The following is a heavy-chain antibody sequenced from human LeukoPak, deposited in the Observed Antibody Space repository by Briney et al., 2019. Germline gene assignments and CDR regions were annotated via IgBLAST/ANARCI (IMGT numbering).Heavy chain of an antibody. CDR2: IYYSGST. CDR3: ARARGSSGYYTGFDY. CDR1: GGSISSGDYY. D-gene: IGHD3-22*01. J-gene: IGHJ4*02. V-gene: IGHV4-30-4*01. Sequence: SETLSLTCTVSGGSISSGDYYWSWIRQPPGKGLEWIGYIYYSGSTYYNPSLKSRLTISVDTSKNQFSLKLSSVTAADTAVYHCARARGSSGYYTGFDYWGQGTLVTVSS.